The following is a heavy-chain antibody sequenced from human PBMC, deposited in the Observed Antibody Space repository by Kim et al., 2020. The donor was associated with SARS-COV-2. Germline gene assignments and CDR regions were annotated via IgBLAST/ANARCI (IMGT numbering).Heavy chain of an antibody. CDR2: INHSGST. V-gene: IGHV4-34*01. CDR1: GGSFSGYY. J-gene: IGHJ4*02. CDR3: ARGGYGGFDY. Sequence: SETLSLTCAVYGGSFSGYYWSWIRQPPGKGLEWIGEINHSGSTNYNPSLKSRVTISVDTSKNQFSLKLSSVTAADTAVYYCARGGYGGFDYWGQGTMVT. D-gene: IGHD4-17*01.